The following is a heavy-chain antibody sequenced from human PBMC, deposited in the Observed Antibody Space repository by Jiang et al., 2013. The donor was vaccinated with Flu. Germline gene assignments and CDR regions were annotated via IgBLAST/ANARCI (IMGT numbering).Heavy chain of an antibody. CDR3: ARDYLWSTYYTPIVSNGLDV. D-gene: IGHD3-3*01. CDR1: GGSISGYY. J-gene: IGHJ6*02. CDR2: IHYTGSS. V-gene: IGHV4-59*01. Sequence: GLVKPSETLSLTCTVSGGSISGYYWTWVRQPPGKGLEWMGYIHYTGSSNXNPSLKXRVTISIDTSKKQFSLNLSSVTAADTAVYYCARDYLWSTYYTPIVSNGLDVWGPGTTVTVSS.